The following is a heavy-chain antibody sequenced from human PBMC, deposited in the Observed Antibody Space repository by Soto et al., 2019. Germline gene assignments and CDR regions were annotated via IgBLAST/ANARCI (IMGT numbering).Heavy chain of an antibody. Sequence: GGSMRLSCVGSGITFSRDAITWVRQAPGKVLEWVSTLGTIGAFYADSVQGRFTISRDDSKNTVTLQMNGLRAEDTAIYYCARDLTTHDLWGQGTVVTVSS. V-gene: IGHV3-23*01. CDR3: ARDLTTHDL. J-gene: IGHJ5*02. CDR2: LGTIGA. CDR1: GITFSRDA.